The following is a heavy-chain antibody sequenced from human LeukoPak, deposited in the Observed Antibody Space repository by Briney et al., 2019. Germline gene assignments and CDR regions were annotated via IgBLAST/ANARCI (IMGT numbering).Heavy chain of an antibody. Sequence: SETLSLTCAVYGGSFSGYYWSWIRQPPGRGLEWIGEINHSGSTNYNPSLKSRVTISVDTSKNQFSLKLSSVTAADTAVYYCARGRGDYADYWGQGTLVTVSS. J-gene: IGHJ4*02. D-gene: IGHD4-17*01. CDR2: INHSGST. V-gene: IGHV4-34*01. CDR1: GGSFSGYY. CDR3: ARGRGDYADY.